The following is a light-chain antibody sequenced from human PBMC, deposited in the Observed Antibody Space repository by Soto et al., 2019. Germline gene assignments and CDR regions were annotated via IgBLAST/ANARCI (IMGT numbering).Light chain of an antibody. J-gene: IGKJ1*01. Sequence: DIVVTQSPESLAVSLGERATINCKSTQSVLLSSQNKNCITWYQQKPGQPPKVLIYWASTRNSGVPDRFSGSGSGIDFTLTISSLQAEDVAVYYCHQYCTIPRTFGQGTKVEIK. CDR1: QSVLLSSQNKNC. CDR3: HQYCTIPRT. CDR2: WAS. V-gene: IGKV4-1*01.